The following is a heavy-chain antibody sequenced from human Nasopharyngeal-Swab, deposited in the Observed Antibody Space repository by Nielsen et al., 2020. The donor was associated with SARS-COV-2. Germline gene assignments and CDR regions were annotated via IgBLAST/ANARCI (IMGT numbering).Heavy chain of an antibody. Sequence: GESLKISCVASGFTFRNYTINWVRQAPGRGLEWVSYISTSSSTIHYADSVKGRFTISRDNDKDSLYLQMSSLRAEDTAFYYCARATDTSTYGLYYWGQGTLVPVSS. CDR1: GFTFRNYT. D-gene: IGHD3-10*01. CDR2: ISTSSSTI. V-gene: IGHV3-48*04. J-gene: IGHJ4*02. CDR3: ARATDTSTYGLYY.